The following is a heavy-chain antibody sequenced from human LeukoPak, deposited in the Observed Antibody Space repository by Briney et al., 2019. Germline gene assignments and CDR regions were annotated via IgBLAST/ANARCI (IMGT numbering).Heavy chain of an antibody. CDR3: ARLRASLVRGVIPEFDY. CDR2: IYYSGST. J-gene: IGHJ4*02. V-gene: IGHV4-61*05. CDR1: GGSISSSTYY. Sequence: SETLSLTCTVSGGSISSSTYYWGWIRQPPGKGLEWIGYIYYSGSTNYNPSLKSRVTISVDTSKNQFSLKLSSVTAADTAVYYCARLRASLVRGVIPEFDYWGQGTLVTVSS. D-gene: IGHD3-10*01.